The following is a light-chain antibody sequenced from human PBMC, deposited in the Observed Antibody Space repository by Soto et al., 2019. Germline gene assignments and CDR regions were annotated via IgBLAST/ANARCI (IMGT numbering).Light chain of an antibody. CDR1: QGIITY. J-gene: IGKJ4*01. V-gene: IGKV1-9*01. CDR3: QQLNSYPLT. CDR2: AAS. Sequence: DIQMTQSPSSLSASVGDRVTITCRASQGIITYLNWYQQKPGKAPKILIYAASTLQTGVPSRFSGSASGTDFTLTISSLQPEDFATYYCQQLNSYPLTFGGGTKVDIK.